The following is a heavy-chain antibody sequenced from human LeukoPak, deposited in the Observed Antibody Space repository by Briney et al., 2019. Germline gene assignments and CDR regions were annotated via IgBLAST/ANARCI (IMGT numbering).Heavy chain of an antibody. CDR1: GFTLSSYS. Sequence: GGSLRLSCAASGFTLSSYSMNWVRQAPGKGLEWVSSISSSSSYIYYADSVKGRFTISRDNAKNSLYQQMNSLRAEDTAVYYCARDTSSPHRDIVVVPAADFDYWGQGTLVTVSS. D-gene: IGHD2-2*01. V-gene: IGHV3-21*01. J-gene: IGHJ4*02. CDR3: ARDTSSPHRDIVVVPAADFDY. CDR2: ISSSSSYI.